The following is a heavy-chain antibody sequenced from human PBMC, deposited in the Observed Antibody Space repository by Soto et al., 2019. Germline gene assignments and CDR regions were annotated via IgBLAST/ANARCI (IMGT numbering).Heavy chain of an antibody. Sequence: VSSVKVSCKASGYTFTSYYMHWVRQAPGQGLEWMGIINPSGGSTSYAQKFQGRVTMTRDTSTSTVYMELSSLRSEDTAVYYCARDGAPYYDFWSGYYKGYYYYGMDGWGQGNTVAVSS. CDR2: INPSGGST. V-gene: IGHV1-46*01. D-gene: IGHD3-3*01. CDR1: GYTFTSYY. J-gene: IGHJ6*02. CDR3: ARDGAPYYDFWSGYYKGYYYYGMDG.